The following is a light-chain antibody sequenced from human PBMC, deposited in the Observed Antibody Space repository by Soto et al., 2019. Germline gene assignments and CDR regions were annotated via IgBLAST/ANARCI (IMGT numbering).Light chain of an antibody. V-gene: IGLV2-14*01. CDR1: SSDIGTYNS. CDR3: TSYTTSSTLV. J-gene: IGLJ2*01. Sequence: QSALTQPASVSGAPGQSITISCTGTSSDIGTYNSVSWYQQHAGKVHKLMIYDVTNRPSGVYDRFSGSKSGNTASLTISGLQAEDEADHYCTSYTTSSTLVFGGGTKLTVL. CDR2: DVT.